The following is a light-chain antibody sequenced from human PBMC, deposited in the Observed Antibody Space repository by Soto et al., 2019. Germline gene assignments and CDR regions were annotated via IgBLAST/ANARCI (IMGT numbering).Light chain of an antibody. Sequence: QSVLTQPPSVSGAPGQRVTISCTGSSSNIGAGYDVHWYQQLPGTAPKLLIYGNSNRPSGVPDRFSGSKSGTSASLAITGLQAEDEADYYCQSYDSSDRVFGGGTKVTVL. J-gene: IGLJ2*01. CDR1: SSNIGAGYD. CDR3: QSYDSSDRV. CDR2: GNS. V-gene: IGLV1-40*01.